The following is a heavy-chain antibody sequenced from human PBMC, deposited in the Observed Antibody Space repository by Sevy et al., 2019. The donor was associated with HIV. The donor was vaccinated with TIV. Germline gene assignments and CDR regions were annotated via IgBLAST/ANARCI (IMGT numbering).Heavy chain of an antibody. V-gene: IGHV1-2*02. CDR1: GYTFTGYY. J-gene: IGHJ5*02. CDR2: INPNSGGT. Sequence: ASVKVSCKASGYTFTGYYMHWVRLAPGQGLEWMGWINPNSGGTNYAQKFQGRVTMTRDTSISTAYMELSRLRSDDTAVYYCARGGDSSGYYMGSPWFDPWGQGTLVTVSS. D-gene: IGHD3-22*01. CDR3: ARGGDSSGYYMGSPWFDP.